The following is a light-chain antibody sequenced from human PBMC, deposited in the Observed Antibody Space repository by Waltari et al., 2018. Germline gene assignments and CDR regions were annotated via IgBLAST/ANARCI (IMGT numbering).Light chain of an antibody. CDR2: DVN. V-gene: IGLV2-11*01. Sequence: QSALTQPRSVSGSPGQSVTISCTGTSSDVGGYNFVSWYQQHPGKAPKLMISDVNKRPSGVPDRFSGSKSGNTASLTISGLQAEDEADYYCCSYAGIYTFYVFGTGTKVTVL. J-gene: IGLJ1*01. CDR1: SSDVGGYNF. CDR3: CSYAGIYTFYV.